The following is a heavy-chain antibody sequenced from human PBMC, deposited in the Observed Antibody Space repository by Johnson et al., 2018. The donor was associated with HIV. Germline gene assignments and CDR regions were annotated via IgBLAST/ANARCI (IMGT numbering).Heavy chain of an antibody. CDR3: AKQYYGSGGSVHAFDI. D-gene: IGHD3-10*01. V-gene: IGHV3-30*18. CDR2: ISYDGSNK. CDR1: RITLSSYG. J-gene: IGHJ3*02. Sequence: QVLLVESGGGLVQPGRSLRLSCAASRITLSSYGMHWVRQAPGKGLEWVAVISYDGSNKYYADSVKGRFTVSRDNSKNTVYLQMNSLRAEDTAVYYCAKQYYGSGGSVHAFDIWGQGTMVTVSS.